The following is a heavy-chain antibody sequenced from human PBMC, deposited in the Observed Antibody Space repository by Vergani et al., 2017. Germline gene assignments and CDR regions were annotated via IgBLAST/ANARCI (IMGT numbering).Heavy chain of an antibody. CDR1: GFTFSNAW. CDR3: TTDLSRGGYPDY. Sequence: EVQLVESGGGLVKPGGSLRLSCAASGFTFSNAWLSWVRPAPGKGLEWVGRIKSKTDGGTTDYAAPVKGRFTISRDDAKNTLYLQVNSLKTEDTAVYYCTTDLSRGGYPDYWGQGTLVTVSS. CDR2: IKSKTDGGTT. V-gene: IGHV3-15*01. D-gene: IGHD1-26*01. J-gene: IGHJ4*02.